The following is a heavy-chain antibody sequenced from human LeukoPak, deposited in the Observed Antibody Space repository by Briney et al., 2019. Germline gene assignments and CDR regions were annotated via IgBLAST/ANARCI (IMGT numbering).Heavy chain of an antibody. D-gene: IGHD2-15*01. Sequence: EPSETLSLTCAVYGGSFSGYYWSWIRQPPGKGLEWIGEINHSGSTNYNPSLKSRVTISVDTSKNQFSLKLSSVTAADTAVYYCARPHLYCSGGSCSDAFDIWGQGTMVTVSS. J-gene: IGHJ3*02. V-gene: IGHV4-34*01. CDR3: ARPHLYCSGGSCSDAFDI. CDR1: GGSFSGYY. CDR2: INHSGST.